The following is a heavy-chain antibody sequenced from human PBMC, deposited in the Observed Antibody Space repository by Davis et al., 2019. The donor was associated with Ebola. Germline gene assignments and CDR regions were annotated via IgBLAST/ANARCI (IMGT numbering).Heavy chain of an antibody. V-gene: IGHV3-74*01. CDR1: GFTSSSYW. D-gene: IGHD4-11*01. CDR2: INSDGSST. Sequence: GESLKISCAASGFTSSSYWMHWVRQAPGKGLVWVSRINSDGSSTSYADSVKGRFTISRDNAKNSLYLQMNSLRAEDTAVYYCARDLEYSNDILYYYYGMDVWGQGTTVTVSS. CDR3: ARDLEYSNDILYYYYGMDV. J-gene: IGHJ6*02.